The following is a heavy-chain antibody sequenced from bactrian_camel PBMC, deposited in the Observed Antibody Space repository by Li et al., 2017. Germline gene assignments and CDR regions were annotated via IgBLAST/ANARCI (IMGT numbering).Heavy chain of an antibody. CDR2: ITSLPSLFRAA. J-gene: IGHJ4*01. D-gene: IGHD3*01. V-gene: IGHV3S40*01. Sequence: VQLVESGGGSVQAGGSLRLSCVASGITFSRHDMSWVRQAPGKEVEWVAGITSLPSLFRAASYADSVKGRFTISQDNAKNTVYLEMNSLKPEDTAMYYCAGSRTYCSSNEFVYWGQGTQVTVS. CDR1: GITFSRHD. CDR3: AGSRTYCSSNEFVY.